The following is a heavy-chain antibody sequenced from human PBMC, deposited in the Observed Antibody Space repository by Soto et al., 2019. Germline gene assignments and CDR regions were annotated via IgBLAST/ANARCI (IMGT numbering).Heavy chain of an antibody. CDR1: GGSSSTYY. CDR3: ARRDMEVIAAAVLNYYYYAMDV. J-gene: IGHJ6*02. Sequence: SETLSLTCTASGGSSSTYYWSWIRQPPGKGLEWIGYIYYSGRTNYNPSLKSRVTLSVDTSKNQFSLKLNSVTAADTAVYYCARRDMEVIAAAVLNYYYYAMDVWGQGTTVTVSS. V-gene: IGHV4-59*01. CDR2: IYYSGRT. D-gene: IGHD2-2*01.